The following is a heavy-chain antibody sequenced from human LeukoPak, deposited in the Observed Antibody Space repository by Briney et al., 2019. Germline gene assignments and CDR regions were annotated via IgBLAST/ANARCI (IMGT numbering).Heavy chain of an antibody. CDR3: AKAGIGVVGYFDY. J-gene: IGHJ4*02. CDR2: IRGSGGGT. CDR1: GFTFNSYA. V-gene: IGHV3-23*01. Sequence: GGSLRLSCAASGFTFNSYAMSWVRQAPGKGLEWVSAIRGSGGGTYYADSVKGRFTISRDNSKNTLYLQMNSLRGEDTALYYCAKAGIGVVGYFDYWGQGTLVTVSS. D-gene: IGHD6-19*01.